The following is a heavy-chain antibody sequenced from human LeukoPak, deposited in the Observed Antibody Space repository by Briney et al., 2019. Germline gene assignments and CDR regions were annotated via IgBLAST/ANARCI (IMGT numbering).Heavy chain of an antibody. CDR1: GFTFRNYD. D-gene: IGHD6-13*01. CDR3: AKGQSAGTRVFRWFDP. V-gene: IGHV3-23*01. Sequence: GGSLRLSCTASGFTFRNYDMTWVRQAPGKGLEFVSAISGSGGSTYYADSVKGRFTIARDNSNNTLYLQMNSLRAEDTAVYYCAKGQSAGTRVFRWFDPWGQGTLVTVSS. CDR2: ISGSGGST. J-gene: IGHJ5*02.